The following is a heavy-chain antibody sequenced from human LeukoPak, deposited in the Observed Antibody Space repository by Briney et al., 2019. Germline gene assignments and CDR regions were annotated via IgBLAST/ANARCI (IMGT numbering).Heavy chain of an antibody. D-gene: IGHD3-16*02. CDR3: ARHIVGEQNFDY. CDR2: IKEDGSAQ. J-gene: IGHJ4*02. V-gene: IGHV3-7*01. CDR1: GFAFGADW. Sequence: GGSLRLSCAASGFAFGADWMSWFREAPGKGPEWVASIKEDGSAQYYVDSLEGRFTISRDNAKNSLYLQMDSMGVEDTAVYYCARHIVGEQNFDYWSQGTLVTVSS.